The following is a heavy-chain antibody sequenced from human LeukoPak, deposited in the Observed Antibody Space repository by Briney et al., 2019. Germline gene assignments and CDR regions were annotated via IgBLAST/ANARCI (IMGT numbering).Heavy chain of an antibody. CDR1: GGSLSSYY. D-gene: IGHD3-10*01. J-gene: IGHJ4*02. Sequence: SETLSLTCTVSGGSLSSYYCSWVRQAPGKGREWIGYIYYSGSTTYTPSLRSRVTISVETSKKQFSLKLRSVTAADTAVYYCARGQIWFGDYPSSFFEYRGQGTLVTVSS. CDR3: ARGQIWFGDYPSSFFEY. CDR2: IYYSGST. V-gene: IGHV4-59*01.